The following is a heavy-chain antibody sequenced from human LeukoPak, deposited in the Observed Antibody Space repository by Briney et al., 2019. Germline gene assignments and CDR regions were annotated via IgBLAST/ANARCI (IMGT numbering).Heavy chain of an antibody. Sequence: SETLSLTCPASGRSITSHFWSWIRQPPGRGLEWVAYLYYSGSTTYNPSLKSRATMSIDTFKNQFSLRLSSVTAADTTIYYYARGVSGHERALAFDHWGQGTMVTVSS. D-gene: IGHD5-12*01. J-gene: IGHJ3*01. V-gene: IGHV4-59*11. CDR3: ARGVSGHERALAFDH. CDR2: LYYSGST. CDR1: GRSITSHF.